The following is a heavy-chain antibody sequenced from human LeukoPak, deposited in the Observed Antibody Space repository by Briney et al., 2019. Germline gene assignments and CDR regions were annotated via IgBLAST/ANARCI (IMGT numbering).Heavy chain of an antibody. Sequence: ASVKVSCKASGGTFSSYAISWVRQAPGQGLEWMGGIIPIFGTANYAQKFQGRVTITTDESTSTAYMELSSLRSEDTAVYYCATEVLGYCSGGSCLWFDPWGQGTLVTVSS. V-gene: IGHV1-69*05. J-gene: IGHJ5*02. CDR2: IIPIFGTA. CDR1: GGTFSSYA. CDR3: ATEVLGYCSGGSCLWFDP. D-gene: IGHD2-15*01.